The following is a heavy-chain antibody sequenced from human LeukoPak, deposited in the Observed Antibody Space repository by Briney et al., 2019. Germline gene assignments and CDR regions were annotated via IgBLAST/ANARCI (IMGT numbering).Heavy chain of an antibody. CDR2: ISGGGST. V-gene: IGHV3-23*01. D-gene: IGHD1-26*01. J-gene: IGHJ4*02. CDR3: AKTFYSGSYLGFDY. CDR1: GFTFSSYD. Sequence: GGSLRLSCAASGFTFSSYDMSWFRQAPGKGLEWVSSISGGGSTYYADSVKGRFNISRDNSKTTLYLQMNSLRAEDTAVYYCAKTFYSGSYLGFDYWGQGTLVTVSS.